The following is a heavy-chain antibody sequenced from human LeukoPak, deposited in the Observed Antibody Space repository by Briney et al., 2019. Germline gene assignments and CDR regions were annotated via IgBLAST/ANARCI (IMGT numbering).Heavy chain of an antibody. D-gene: IGHD4/OR15-4a*01. Sequence: ASVKVSCKASGYTFTDYYMHWVRQAPGQGLEWLGWIDPNRGGTIYAQKFQGRVTMTRDTSISTAYMELSRLRSDDTAVYYCAGGAPLSQIYFFYYYLDVWAKGTTVTISS. CDR3: AGGAPLSQIYFFYYYLDV. CDR1: GYTFTDYY. CDR2: IDPNRGGT. J-gene: IGHJ6*03. V-gene: IGHV1-2*02.